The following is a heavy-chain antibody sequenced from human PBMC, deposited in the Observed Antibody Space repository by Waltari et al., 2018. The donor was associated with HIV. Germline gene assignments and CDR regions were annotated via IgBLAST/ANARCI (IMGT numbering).Heavy chain of an antibody. CDR1: GFTFLSHD. J-gene: IGHJ2*01. CDR2: ISYDAREK. Sequence: EVKLVESGGGAVQTGGSLRLSCEGSGFTFLSHDLDWVRQTPGKGLEWVAQISYDAREKFHGDSVRGRFVVSRDNARNSIFLQMNNLRDDDTGVYFCVRQPLRHDL. V-gene: IGHV3-7*01. CDR3: VRQPLRHDL.